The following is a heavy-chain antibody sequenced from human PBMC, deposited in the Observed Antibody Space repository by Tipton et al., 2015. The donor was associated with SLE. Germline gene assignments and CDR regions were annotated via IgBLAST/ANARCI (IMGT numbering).Heavy chain of an antibody. CDR2: IYYSGST. V-gene: IGHV4-30-4*01. CDR3: GRRPPTPVVGDAFNI. Sequence: TLSLTCTVSGGSISSGDYYWSWIRQPPGKGLEWIGHIYYSGSTYYNPSLKSRVTISVDTSKNQFYLKLSSVTAAETAVYYCGRRPPTPVVGDAFNIWGQGTMITVFS. D-gene: IGHD3-22*01. CDR1: GGSISSGDYY. J-gene: IGHJ3*02.